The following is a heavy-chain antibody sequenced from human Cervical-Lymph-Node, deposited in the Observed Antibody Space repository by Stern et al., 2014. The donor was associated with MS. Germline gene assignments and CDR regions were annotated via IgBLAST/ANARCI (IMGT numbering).Heavy chain of an antibody. CDR1: GFSLTTPGVA. Sequence: QITLKESGPTLVKPTQTLTLTCSFSGFSLTTPGVAVGWIRHPPGKALEWLALIYLDDDKRYSPSLSSRLTITKGTSENQVVLTMTNMDPMDTATYYCAHRIANQVRGVNFFDPWGQGTLVTVSS. V-gene: IGHV2-5*02. CDR2: IYLDDDK. D-gene: IGHD3-10*01. J-gene: IGHJ5*02. CDR3: AHRIANQVRGVNFFDP.